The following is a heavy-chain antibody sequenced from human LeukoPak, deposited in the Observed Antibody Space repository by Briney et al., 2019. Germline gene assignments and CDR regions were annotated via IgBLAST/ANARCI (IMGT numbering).Heavy chain of an antibody. V-gene: IGHV1-69*13. J-gene: IGHJ4*02. D-gene: IGHD2-15*01. CDR1: GGTFSSYA. Sequence: SVKVSCKASGGTFSSYAISWVRQAPGQGLEWMGGIIPIFGTANYAQKFQGRVTITADESTSTAYMELSSLRSEDTAVYYCARDYFYCSGGSCYSPKAYWGQGTLVTVSS. CDR3: ARDYFYCSGGSCYSPKAY. CDR2: IIPIFGTA.